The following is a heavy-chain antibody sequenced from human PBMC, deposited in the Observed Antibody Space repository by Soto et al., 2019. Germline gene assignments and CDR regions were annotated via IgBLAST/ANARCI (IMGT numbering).Heavy chain of an antibody. D-gene: IGHD1-1*01. CDR3: VRDMWGTGDY. J-gene: IGHJ4*02. CDR2: INPDGSAT. Sequence: GGSLRLSCAASGFNFRNFYMHWVRQAPRKGPVWVSRINPDGSATTYADSVKGRFTISRDNAKNTLFLQVNSLRVEDTAVYYCVRDMWGTGDYWGQGTLVTVSS. CDR1: GFNFRNFY. V-gene: IGHV3-74*03.